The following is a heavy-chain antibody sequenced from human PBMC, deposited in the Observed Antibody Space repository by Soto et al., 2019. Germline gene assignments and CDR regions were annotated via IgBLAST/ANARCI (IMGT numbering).Heavy chain of an antibody. CDR1: GFTFSNYS. J-gene: IGHJ5*01. Sequence: EVQLVESGGGLVKPGGSLRVSCAASGFTFSNYSMNWVRQAPGKGLEWVSSISSTSKYIYYADSVKGRFTISRDNAKKSLYLQMNSLRAEDTAVYYCARGLSSGWFDYWGQGTLLTVSA. D-gene: IGHD6-19*01. CDR3: ARGLSSGWFDY. CDR2: ISSTSKYI. V-gene: IGHV3-21*01.